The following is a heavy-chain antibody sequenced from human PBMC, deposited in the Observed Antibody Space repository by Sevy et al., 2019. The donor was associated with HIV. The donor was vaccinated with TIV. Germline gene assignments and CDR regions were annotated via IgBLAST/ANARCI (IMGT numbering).Heavy chain of an antibody. CDR1: GFTFSDYA. J-gene: IGHJ4*02. D-gene: IGHD1-26*01. V-gene: IGHV3-23*01. CDR3: AKDGGTYYSFYDY. CDR2: ISGSGGST. Sequence: GGSLRLSCVASGFTFSDYAMSWVRQAPGKGLAWVSSISGSGGSTYYADSVKGRFTISRDKSKNTLNLQMNSLRAGDTAVYYCAKDGGTYYSFYDYWGQGTLVTVSS.